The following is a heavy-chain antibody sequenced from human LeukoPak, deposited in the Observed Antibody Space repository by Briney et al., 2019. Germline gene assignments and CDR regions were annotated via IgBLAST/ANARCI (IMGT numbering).Heavy chain of an antibody. V-gene: IGHV4-38-2*02. CDR1: GGSISSYY. CDR2: IYHSGTT. CDR3: ARAYDH. D-gene: IGHD3-16*01. Sequence: SETLSLTCTVSGGSISSYYWGWIRQPPGKGLEWIGSIYHSGTTYYNPSLKSRVTISVDTSKNQFSLKLNSVSAADTAVYYCARAYDHWGQGTLVTVSS. J-gene: IGHJ4*02.